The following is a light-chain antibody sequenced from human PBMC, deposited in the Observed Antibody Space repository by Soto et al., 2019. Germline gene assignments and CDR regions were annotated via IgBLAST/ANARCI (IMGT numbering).Light chain of an antibody. J-gene: IGKJ2*01. CDR2: WAS. Sequence: DIVMTQSPDSLAVSLGERATINCKSSQSVLYSSNNKNYLAWYQQKPGQPPKLLIYWASTRESGVPDRFSGGGSGTDFTRTISSLQAEDVAVYYCQQYYSTPYTFGQGTKLEIK. CDR3: QQYYSTPYT. V-gene: IGKV4-1*01. CDR1: QSVLYSSNNKNY.